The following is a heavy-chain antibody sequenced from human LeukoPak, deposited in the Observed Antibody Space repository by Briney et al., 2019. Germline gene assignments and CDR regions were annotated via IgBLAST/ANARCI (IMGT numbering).Heavy chain of an antibody. D-gene: IGHD5-24*01. J-gene: IGHJ4*02. CDR1: GFTVSSNY. Sequence: PGGSLRLSCAASGFTVSSNYMSWVRQAPGKGLEWVSVIYSGGSTYYADSVKGRFTISRDNAKNSLYLQMNSLRAEDSAVYYCARVEGGPGFDYWGQGTLVTVSS. CDR2: IYSGGST. CDR3: ARVEGGPGFDY. V-gene: IGHV3-66*01.